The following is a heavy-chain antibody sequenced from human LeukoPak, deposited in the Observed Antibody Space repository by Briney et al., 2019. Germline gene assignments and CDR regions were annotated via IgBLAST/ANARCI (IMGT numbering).Heavy chain of an antibody. CDR2: INHSGST. CDR3: ARDLRDGYNFGIFDI. Sequence: SETLSLTCAVYGGSFSGYYWSWIRQPPGKGLEWIGEINHSGSTNYNPSLKSRVTISVDTSKNQFSLKLSSVTAADTAVYYCARDLRDGYNFGIFDIWGQGTMITVSS. CDR1: GGSFSGYY. V-gene: IGHV4-34*01. J-gene: IGHJ3*02. D-gene: IGHD5-24*01.